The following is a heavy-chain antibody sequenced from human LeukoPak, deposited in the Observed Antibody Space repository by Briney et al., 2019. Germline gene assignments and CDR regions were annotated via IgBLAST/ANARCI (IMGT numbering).Heavy chain of an antibody. J-gene: IGHJ6*03. Sequence: ASVKVSCKASGYTFTSYDINWVRQATGQGLEWMGWMNPNSGNTGYAQKFQGRFTMTRNTSISTAYMELSSLRSEDTAVYYCARTSPTYYYMDVWGKGTTVTVSS. CDR3: ARTSPTYYYMDV. D-gene: IGHD4-17*01. V-gene: IGHV1-8*01. CDR1: GYTFTSYD. CDR2: MNPNSGNT.